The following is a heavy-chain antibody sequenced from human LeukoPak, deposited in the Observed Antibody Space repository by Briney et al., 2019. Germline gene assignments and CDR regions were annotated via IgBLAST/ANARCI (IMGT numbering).Heavy chain of an antibody. Sequence: PGGSLRLSCVASGFTFSTYAMTWVRQAPGKGLEWVSTVSANAYSTHYADSVKGRFTISRDNSKNTLYLQMNSLRAEDTAVYYCAKPYCSGGRCYFYYGIDVWGQGTTVTVSS. J-gene: IGHJ6*02. CDR1: GFTFSTYA. V-gene: IGHV3-23*01. CDR3: AKPYCSGGRCYFYYGIDV. D-gene: IGHD2-15*01. CDR2: VSANAYST.